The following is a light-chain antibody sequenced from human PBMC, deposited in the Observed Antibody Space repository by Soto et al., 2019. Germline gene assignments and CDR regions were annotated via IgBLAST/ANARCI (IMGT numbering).Light chain of an antibody. CDR1: SSDVGDYNY. Sequence: QPVLTQPASVSGSPGQSITISCTGTSSDVGDYNYVSWYQQHPGKAPKLMIYDVSNRPSAVSNRFSGSKSGNTASLTISRLQAEDEADYYCSSYTSSSPLVFGGGTKLTVL. V-gene: IGLV2-14*01. CDR3: SSYTSSSPLV. J-gene: IGLJ2*01. CDR2: DVS.